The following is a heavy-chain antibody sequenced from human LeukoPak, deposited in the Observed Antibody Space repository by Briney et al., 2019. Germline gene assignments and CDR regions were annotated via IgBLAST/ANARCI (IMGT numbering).Heavy chain of an antibody. CDR3: ARGAYCGGDCYPWYFDL. D-gene: IGHD2-21*02. V-gene: IGHV3-13*01. CDR2: IGTAGDT. Sequence: PGGSLRLSCAASGFTFSSYDMHWVRQAPGKGLEWVSAIGTAGDTYCPGSVKGRFTISRENAKNSLYLQMNSLRAGDTAVYYCARGAYCGGDCYPWYFDLWGRGTLVTVSS. J-gene: IGHJ2*01. CDR1: GFTFSSYD.